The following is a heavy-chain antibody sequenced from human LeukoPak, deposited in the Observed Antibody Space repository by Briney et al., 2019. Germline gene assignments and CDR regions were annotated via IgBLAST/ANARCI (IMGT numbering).Heavy chain of an antibody. J-gene: IGHJ6*02. CDR3: ARAVKWELLDYGMDV. V-gene: IGHV1-46*01. CDR2: INPSGGST. CDR1: GYTFTSYY. Sequence: ASVKVSCKASGYTFTSYYMHWVRQAPGQGLEWMGIINPSGGSTSYAQKFQGRVTMTRDTSMSTVYMELSSLRSEDTAVYYCARAVKWELLDYGMDVWGQGTTVTVSS. D-gene: IGHD1-26*01.